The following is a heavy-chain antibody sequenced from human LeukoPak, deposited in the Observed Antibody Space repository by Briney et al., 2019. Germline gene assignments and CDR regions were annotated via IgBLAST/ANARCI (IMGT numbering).Heavy chain of an antibody. V-gene: IGHV5-51*01. CDR2: IYPGDSDT. CDR3: ARSSVLRFLEWLLLGQFDY. CDR1: GYSFTSYW. Sequence: GDSLKISCKGSGYSFTSYWIGWVRQMPGKGLDWRGIIYPGDSDTRYSPSFQGQVTISADKSISTAYLQWSSLKASDTAMYYCARSSVLRFLEWLLLGQFDYWGQGTLVTVSS. D-gene: IGHD3-3*01. J-gene: IGHJ4*02.